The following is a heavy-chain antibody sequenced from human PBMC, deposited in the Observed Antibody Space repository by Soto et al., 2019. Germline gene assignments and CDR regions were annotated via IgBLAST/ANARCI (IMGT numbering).Heavy chain of an antibody. CDR3: ATSRGYYYFAPDY. CDR2: IYPGDSDT. V-gene: IGHV5-51*01. Sequence: GESLKISCKGSGYSFTSYWIGWVRQMPGKGLEWMGIIYPGDSDTRYSPSFQGQVTISADKSISTAYLQWSSLKASDPAIYYCATSRGYYYFAPDYWGQGTLVTVSS. J-gene: IGHJ4*02. CDR1: GYSFTSYW. D-gene: IGHD3-3*01.